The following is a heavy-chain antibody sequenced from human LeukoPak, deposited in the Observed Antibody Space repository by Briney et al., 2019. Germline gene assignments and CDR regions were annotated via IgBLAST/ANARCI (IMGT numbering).Heavy chain of an antibody. V-gene: IGHV3-74*01. CDR1: GFTFTTHW. CDR2: IKPDGSDT. Sequence: GGSLRLSCGASGFTFTTHWIHWVRQAPGKGLVWVSRIKPDGSDTNYADSVEGRFTISRDNAKNTVYLEINSLRAEDTAVYYCARGGLFAYYFDYWGQGTLVTVSS. CDR3: ARGGLFAYYFDY. D-gene: IGHD3-10*02. J-gene: IGHJ4*02.